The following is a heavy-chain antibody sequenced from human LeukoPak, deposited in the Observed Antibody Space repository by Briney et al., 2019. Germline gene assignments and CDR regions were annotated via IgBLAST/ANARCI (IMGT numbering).Heavy chain of an antibody. V-gene: IGHV3-33*01. CDR1: GFTFSSYG. D-gene: IGHD6-13*01. CDR3: ARVGAAAGYYYYGMDV. CDR2: IWYDGSNK. J-gene: IGHJ6*04. Sequence: GGSLRLSCAASGFTFSSYGMHWVRQAPGKGLEWVAVIWYDGSNKYYADSVKGRFTISRDNSKNTLYLQMNSLRAEDTAVYYCARVGAAAGYYYYGMDVWGKGTTVTVSS.